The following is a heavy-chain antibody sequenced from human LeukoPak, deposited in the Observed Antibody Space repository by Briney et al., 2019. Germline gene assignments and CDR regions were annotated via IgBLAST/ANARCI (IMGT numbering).Heavy chain of an antibody. J-gene: IGHJ5*02. V-gene: IGHV3-7*01. CDR3: ARDAGYYVHDL. CDR1: GFPFTTYW. Sequence: TGGSLRLSCAASGFPFTTYWMGWVRQAPGKGLEWLADIRQDGGAEHYADSVRGRFTISRDNAKISLFLQMNSLTAEDTAVYYCARDAGYYVHDLWGQGTLVTVSS. CDR2: IRQDGGAE. D-gene: IGHD3-10*02.